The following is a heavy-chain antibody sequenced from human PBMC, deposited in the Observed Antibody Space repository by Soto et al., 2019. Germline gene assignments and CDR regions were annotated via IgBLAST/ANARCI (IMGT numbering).Heavy chain of an antibody. Sequence: GGSLRLSCAASGFTFSDYYMIWIRQAPGKGLEWVSYISSSGSTIYYADSVKGRFTISRDNAKNSLYLQMNSLRAEDTAVYYCARDARGLVPAAMVYYYYMDVWGKGTTVTVSS. D-gene: IGHD2-2*01. CDR2: ISSSGSTI. CDR1: GFTFSDYY. J-gene: IGHJ6*03. CDR3: ARDARGLVPAAMVYYYYMDV. V-gene: IGHV3-11*01.